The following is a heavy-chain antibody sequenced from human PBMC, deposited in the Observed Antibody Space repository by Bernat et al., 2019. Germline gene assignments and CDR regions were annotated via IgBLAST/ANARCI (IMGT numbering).Heavy chain of an antibody. CDR3: ARAQTPSVLDV. D-gene: IGHD1-14*01. V-gene: IGHV3-30*03. CDR1: GFTFSSYG. CDR2: ISYDGSNK. Sequence: QVQLVESGGGVVQPGRSLRLSCAASGFTFSSYGMHWVRQAPGKGLEWVAVISYDGSNKYYADSVKGRFTISRDNSKNTLYLQMNSLRAEDTAVYYCARAQTPSVLDVWGQGTTVTVSS. J-gene: IGHJ6*02.